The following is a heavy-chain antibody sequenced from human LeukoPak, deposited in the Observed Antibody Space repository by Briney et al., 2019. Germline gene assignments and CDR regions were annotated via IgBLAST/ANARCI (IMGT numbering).Heavy chain of an antibody. CDR2: FDSEDGET. CDR1: GYTLTELS. J-gene: IGHJ6*02. CDR3: ATDPGSGWYRRREYGMDV. Sequence: ASVKVSCKVSGYTLTELSMHWVRQAPGKGLEWMGVFDSEDGETIYAQKFQGRVTMTEDTATDTAYMELSSLRSEDTAVYYCATDPGSGWYRRREYGMDVWGQGTTVTVSS. D-gene: IGHD6-19*01. V-gene: IGHV1-24*01.